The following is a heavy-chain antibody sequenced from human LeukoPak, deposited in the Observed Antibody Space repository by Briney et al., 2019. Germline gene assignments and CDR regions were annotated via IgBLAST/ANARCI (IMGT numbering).Heavy chain of an antibody. CDR3: ARDRKLSKNYYDSRGSDGMDV. V-gene: IGHV3-30-3*01. D-gene: IGHD3-22*01. J-gene: IGHJ6*01. Sequence: GRSLMLSCSASALTLSSYSMLWVRQATGEGLVWLAVISYAGSNKYYADSVKGRFTIFRDNSKNTLYLKLNSMRDEYTAVYYCARDRKLSKNYYDSRGSDGMDVWGQGTTVTVSS. CDR1: ALTLSSYS. CDR2: ISYAGSNK.